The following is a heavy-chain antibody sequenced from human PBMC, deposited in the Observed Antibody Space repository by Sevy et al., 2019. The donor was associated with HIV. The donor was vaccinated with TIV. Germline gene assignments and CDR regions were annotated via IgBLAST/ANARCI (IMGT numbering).Heavy chain of an antibody. D-gene: IGHD1-26*01. V-gene: IGHV4-4*02. CDR2: IHYTGRA. CDR3: ARVKSRVRGYLKWGSGVEGLSNPQNYFFYGMDV. J-gene: IGHJ6*02. CDR1: GSSISATHW. Sequence: SETLSLTCAVSGSSISATHWWTWVRQTPGKGLEWIATIHYTGRATYNPSLRSRVTISVDKSENGLSLKVTSVTAADTAMYYCARVKSRVRGYLKWGSGVEGLSNPQNYFFYGMDVWGPGTTVTVSS.